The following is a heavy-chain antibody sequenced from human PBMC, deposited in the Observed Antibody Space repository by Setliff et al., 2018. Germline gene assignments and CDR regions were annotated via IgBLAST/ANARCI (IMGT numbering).Heavy chain of an antibody. CDR3: TFARDGYDVFDI. CDR1: GFSFSGSA. Sequence: GGSLRLSCAASGFSFSGSAVYWVRQASVKGLEWIGRIRGRTDNYATAYAASVRGRFTISRDDSKNTAYLQMNSLKTEDTAVYYCTFARDGYDVFDIWGQETMVT. CDR2: IRGRTDNYAT. J-gene: IGHJ3*02. V-gene: IGHV3-73*01. D-gene: IGHD5-18*01.